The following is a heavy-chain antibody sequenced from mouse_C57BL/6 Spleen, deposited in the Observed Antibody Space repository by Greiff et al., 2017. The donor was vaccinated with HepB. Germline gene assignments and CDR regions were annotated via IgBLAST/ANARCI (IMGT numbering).Heavy chain of an antibody. Sequence: VNLVESGAELVRPGASVKLSCKASGYSFTDYYINWVKQRPGQGLEWIARIYPGSGNTYFNEKFKGKATLTAEKSSSTAYMQLSSLTSEDSAVYFCARSPSYFDYWGQGTTLTVSS. V-gene: IGHV1-76*01. J-gene: IGHJ2*01. CDR1: GYSFTDYY. CDR2: IYPGSGNT. CDR3: ARSPSYFDY.